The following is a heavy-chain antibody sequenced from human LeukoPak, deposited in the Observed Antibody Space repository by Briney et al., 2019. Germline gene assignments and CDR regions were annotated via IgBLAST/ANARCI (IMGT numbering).Heavy chain of an antibody. CDR1: GGSFSGYY. CDR2: INHSGST. J-gene: IGHJ6*02. CDR3: AVSYGMDV. Sequence: SETLSLTCAVYGGSFSGYYWSGIRQPPGKGLEWIGEINHSGSTNYNPSLKSRVTISVDTSKNQFSLKLSSLTAADTAVYYCAVSYGMDVWGQGTTVTVSS. V-gene: IGHV4-34*01.